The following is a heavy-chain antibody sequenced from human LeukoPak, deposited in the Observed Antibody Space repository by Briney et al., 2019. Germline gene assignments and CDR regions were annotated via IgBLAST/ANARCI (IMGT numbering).Heavy chain of an antibody. CDR1: GFTISSNF. Sequence: PGGSLRLSCAASGFTISSNFISWVRQAPGKGLEWASIIYSGGGTYYADSVKGRFTISRDNSKNTLYLQMNSLRAEDTAVYYCARDYAWFDPWGQGTLVTVSS. J-gene: IGHJ5*02. CDR2: IYSGGGT. V-gene: IGHV3-66*01. D-gene: IGHD3-16*01. CDR3: ARDYAWFDP.